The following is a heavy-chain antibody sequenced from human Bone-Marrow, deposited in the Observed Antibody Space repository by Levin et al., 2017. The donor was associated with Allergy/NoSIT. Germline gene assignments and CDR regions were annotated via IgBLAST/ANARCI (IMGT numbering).Heavy chain of an antibody. D-gene: IGHD3-3*01. CDR1: GFTFSSHA. Sequence: GESLKISCAASGFTFSSHAMHWVRQAPGKGLEWVAVISHDGRSKYYADSVQGRFTISRDNSKNTVDLQMDSLRVEERALYSCAHDFLSGAAWLRSLASWGQGALVTVSS. J-gene: IGHJ4*02. CDR2: ISHDGRSK. CDR3: AHDFLSGAAWLRSLAS. V-gene: IGHV3-30*03.